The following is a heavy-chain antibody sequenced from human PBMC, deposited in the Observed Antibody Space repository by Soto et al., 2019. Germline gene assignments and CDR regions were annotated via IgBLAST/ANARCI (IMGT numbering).Heavy chain of an antibody. D-gene: IGHD6-6*01. V-gene: IGHV5-10-1*01. CDR3: ARRYSSSSLPDY. CDR2: IDPSNSYT. J-gene: IGHJ4*02. Sequence: ESLKISCEGSGYSFASYWITWVHQVPGKGLEWVGRIDPSNSYTNYSPSFQGHVTISADKSIGTAYLQWSSLTASDSAMYYCARRYSSSSLPDYWGQGTLVTVSS. CDR1: GYSFASYW.